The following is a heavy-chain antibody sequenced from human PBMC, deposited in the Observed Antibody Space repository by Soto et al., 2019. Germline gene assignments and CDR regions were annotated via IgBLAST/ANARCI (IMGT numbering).Heavy chain of an antibody. J-gene: IGHJ4*02. CDR1: GFTINRFG. CDR2: ISSDGRNE. Sequence: QVRLVESGGGVVEPGRSLRLSRVASGFTINRFGMEWVRQAPGKGLEWVALISSDGRNEYYSDSVKGRFTISRDMSKNTVYLQMNSLRVEDTAVYYCASVADYWGQGTLVTVSS. CDR3: ASVADY. V-gene: IGHV3-30*03. D-gene: IGHD2-21*01.